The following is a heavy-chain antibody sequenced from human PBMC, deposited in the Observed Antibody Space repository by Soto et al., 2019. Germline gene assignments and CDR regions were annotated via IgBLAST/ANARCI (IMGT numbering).Heavy chain of an antibody. CDR3: DRRHYDSGRGFHY. Sequence: QVQLVQSGAEVKKPGSSVKVSCKASVNTFTSYDINWVRQATGQGLEWMGWMNSNSGDTGYAHKFQGRVTLTRDTSISTVYMELSSLRSEDTAVYYCDRRHYDSGRGFHYWGQGTLVTGSS. CDR1: VNTFTSYD. D-gene: IGHD3-10*01. V-gene: IGHV1-8*01. J-gene: IGHJ4*02. CDR2: MNSNSGDT.